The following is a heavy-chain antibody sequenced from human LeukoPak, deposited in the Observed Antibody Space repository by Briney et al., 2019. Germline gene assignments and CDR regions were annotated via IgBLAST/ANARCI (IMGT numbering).Heavy chain of an antibody. CDR2: INHSGST. V-gene: IGHV4-34*01. CDR3: ARGFAPDY. Sequence: SETLSLTCAVYGGSFSGYYWSWIRQPPGKGLEWIGEINHSGSTNYNPSLMSRVTISVDTSKNQFSLKLSSVTAADTAVYYCARGFAPDYWGQGTLVTVSS. J-gene: IGHJ4*02. CDR1: GGSFSGYY.